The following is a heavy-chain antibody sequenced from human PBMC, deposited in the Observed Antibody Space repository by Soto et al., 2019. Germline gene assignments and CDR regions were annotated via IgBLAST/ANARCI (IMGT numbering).Heavy chain of an antibody. V-gene: IGHV4-31*02. Sequence: SETLSLTCTVSGGSISSGGYYWSWIRQHPGKGLEWIGYIYYSGSTYYNPSLKSRVTISVDTSKNQFSLKLSSVTAADTAVYYCARGGCGGDCRMVGAFDIWGQGTMVTVSS. CDR1: GGSISSGGYY. CDR2: IYYSGST. D-gene: IGHD2-21*02. CDR3: ARGGCGGDCRMVGAFDI. J-gene: IGHJ3*02.